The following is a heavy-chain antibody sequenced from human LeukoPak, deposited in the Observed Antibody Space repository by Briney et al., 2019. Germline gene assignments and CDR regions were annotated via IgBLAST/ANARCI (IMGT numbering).Heavy chain of an antibody. D-gene: IGHD6-13*01. V-gene: IGHV4-39*07. J-gene: IGHJ4*02. Sequence: SETLSLTCTVSGGSISSSNYYWGWIRQPPGKGLEWIGSIYYSGSTYYNPSLKSRFTISVDTSKNQFSLKLSSVTAADTAVNYCARDRQQLVRGDHFDYWGPGTLVTVSS. CDR1: GGSISSSNYY. CDR3: ARDRQQLVRGDHFDY. CDR2: IYYSGST.